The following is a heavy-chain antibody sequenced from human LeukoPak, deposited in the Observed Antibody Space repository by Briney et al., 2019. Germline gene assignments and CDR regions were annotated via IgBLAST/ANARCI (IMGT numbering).Heavy chain of an antibody. CDR1: GGTFSSYA. D-gene: IGHD1-7*01. CDR3: ASITGTTGY. Sequence: GASVKVSCKASGGTFSSYAVSWVRQAPGQGLEWMGGITPIFGTANYGQKFQGRVTITTDESTSTAYMEPSSLRSEDMAVYYCASITGTTGYWGQGTLVTVSS. J-gene: IGHJ4*02. CDR2: ITPIFGTA. V-gene: IGHV1-69*05.